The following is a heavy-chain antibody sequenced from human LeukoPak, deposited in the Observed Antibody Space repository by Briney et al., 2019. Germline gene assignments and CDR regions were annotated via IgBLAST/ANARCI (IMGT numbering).Heavy chain of an antibody. D-gene: IGHD6-13*01. CDR1: SGSISTSNYY. Sequence: SETLSLTCTVSSGSISTSNYYWGWVRQPPGKALEWIGNIFYSGSTYYSPSLKSRVTISLDTSKNQFSLKLRSVTAADTAVYYCARDSSSWYGFDPWGQGTLVTVSS. CDR2: IFYSGST. V-gene: IGHV4-39*07. CDR3: ARDSSSWYGFDP. J-gene: IGHJ5*02.